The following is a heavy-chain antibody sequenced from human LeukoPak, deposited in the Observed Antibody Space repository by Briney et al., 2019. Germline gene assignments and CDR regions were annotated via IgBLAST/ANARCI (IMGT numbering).Heavy chain of an antibody. CDR1: GYTFTGYY. V-gene: IGHV1-2*02. CDR2: INPNSGGT. J-gene: IGHJ4*02. Sequence: ASVKVSCKASGYTFTGYYLHWVRQASGQGLEWMGWINPNSGGTNYAQTFQGRVTMTRDKSISTAYMELNSLGSDDTAVYYCATNYGSGGIIINHFDYWGQGTLVTVSS. D-gene: IGHD3-10*01. CDR3: ATNYGSGGIIINHFDY.